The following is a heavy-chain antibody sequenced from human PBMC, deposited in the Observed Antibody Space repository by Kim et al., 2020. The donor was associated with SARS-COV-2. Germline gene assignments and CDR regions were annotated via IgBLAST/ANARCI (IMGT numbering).Heavy chain of an antibody. Sequence: GGSLRLSCAASGFTFSSYAMSWVRQAPGKGLEWVSAISGSGGSTYYADSVKGRFTISRDNSKNTLYLQMNSLRAEDTAVYYCAKVYSSSWYIYGMDVWGQGTTVTVSS. CDR1: GFTFSSYA. CDR2: ISGSGGST. V-gene: IGHV3-23*01. CDR3: AKVYSSSWYIYGMDV. D-gene: IGHD6-13*01. J-gene: IGHJ6*02.